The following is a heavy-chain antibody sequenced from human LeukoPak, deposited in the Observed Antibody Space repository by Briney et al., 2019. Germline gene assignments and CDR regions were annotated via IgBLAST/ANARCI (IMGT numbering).Heavy chain of an antibody. CDR1: GFTFSSYA. CDR2: ISGSGGGT. J-gene: IGHJ4*02. D-gene: IGHD3-16*01. CDR3: AIGIDGAFNS. Sequence: GGSLRLSCAASGFTFSSYAMSWVRQAPGKGLEWVSAISGSGGGTYYTDSVKGRFTTSRDNSKNTLFLQMTSLRTEDTAIYYCAIGIDGAFNSWGQGTLVTVSS. V-gene: IGHV3-23*01.